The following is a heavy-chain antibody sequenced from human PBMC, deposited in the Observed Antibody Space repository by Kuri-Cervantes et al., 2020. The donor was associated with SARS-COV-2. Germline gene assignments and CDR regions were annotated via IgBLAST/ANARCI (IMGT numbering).Heavy chain of an antibody. D-gene: IGHD1-26*01. V-gene: IGHV1-45*02. J-gene: IGHJ5*02. CDR2: ITVYNGNT. CDR3: ARGRYSGSYDQKTDNWFDP. CDR1: RYSFTYRY. Sequence: SSVTVSRMTSRYSFTYRYLHWVRQAPGQALEWMGWITVYNGNTKYAQKFQDRVTISRDTSMSTVYMELSNLRSEDTAVYYCARGRYSGSYDQKTDNWFDPWGQGTLVTVSS.